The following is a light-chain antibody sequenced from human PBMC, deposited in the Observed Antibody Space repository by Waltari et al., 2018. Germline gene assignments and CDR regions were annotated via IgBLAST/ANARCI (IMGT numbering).Light chain of an antibody. J-gene: IGLJ2*01. Sequence: QSALTQPASMSGSPGQSITISCSETASDIGGFDYVSWFQQKPGEAPKLLDYDVSNRPSGVADRFSGSKSGNTASLTIPELQAEGEADYYCSSYTTTGVVFGGGTKVTVV. CDR1: ASDIGGFDY. V-gene: IGLV2-14*03. CDR2: DVS. CDR3: SSYTTTGVV.